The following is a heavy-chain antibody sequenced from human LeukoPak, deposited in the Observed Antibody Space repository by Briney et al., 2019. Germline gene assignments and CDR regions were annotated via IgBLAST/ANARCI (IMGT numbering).Heavy chain of an antibody. Sequence: GGSLRLSCAASGFTLNSYSMNWVRQAPGKGLEWVSSISSSSSSIYYADSVKGRFTISRDNAKNSLYLQTNSLRAEDTAVYYCARASGDIVETATMGSYWGQGTLVTVSS. CDR3: ARASGDIVETATMGSY. D-gene: IGHD5-18*01. CDR1: GFTLNSYS. V-gene: IGHV3-21*01. CDR2: ISSSSSSI. J-gene: IGHJ4*02.